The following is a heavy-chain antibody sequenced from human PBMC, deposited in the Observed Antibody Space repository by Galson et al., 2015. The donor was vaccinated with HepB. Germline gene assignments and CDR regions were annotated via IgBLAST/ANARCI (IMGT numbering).Heavy chain of an antibody. D-gene: IGHD3-22*01. V-gene: IGHV4-59*08. J-gene: IGHJ3*02. CDR2: MYSSDST. CDR1: GGSISSYY. CDR3: AGSPNAPYYNGNGQYLKWPGAFDI. Sequence: QVRLQESGPGLVKSSETLSLICTVSGGSISSYYWSWIRQAPGMGLEWIGYMYSSDSTNYNPSLKDRVTISADTSKNQFSLKLNSVTAADTAVYYCAGSPNAPYYNGNGQYLKWPGAFDIWGQGTTVTVSS.